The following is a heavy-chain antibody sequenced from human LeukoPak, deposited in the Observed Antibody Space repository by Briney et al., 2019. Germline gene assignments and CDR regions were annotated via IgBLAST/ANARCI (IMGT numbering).Heavy chain of an antibody. CDR2: INPSGGST. J-gene: IGHJ4*02. Sequence: GASVKVSCKASGYTFTSYYMHWVRQAPGQGLEWMGIINPSGGSTSYAQKFRGRVTMTRDTSTSTVYMELSSLRSEDTAVYYCARCAAKVEVGVVPAAPDYWGQGTLVTVSS. CDR1: GYTFTSYY. D-gene: IGHD2-2*01. V-gene: IGHV1-46*01. CDR3: ARCAAKVEVGVVPAAPDY.